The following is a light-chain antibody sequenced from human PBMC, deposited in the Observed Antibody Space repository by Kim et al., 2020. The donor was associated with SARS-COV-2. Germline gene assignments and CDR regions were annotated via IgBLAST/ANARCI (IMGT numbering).Light chain of an antibody. J-gene: IGLJ1*01. CDR2: EVS. V-gene: IGLV2-23*02. CDR3: LSYTSRITFI. Sequence: GQSITISCTGTSSDDGSSNHVSWYQQHPGKSPKLVIYEVSKRPSGVSSRFSASKSDNTASLTISGLQAEDEADYYCLSYTSRITFIFGTGTKVTVL. CDR1: SSDDGSSNH.